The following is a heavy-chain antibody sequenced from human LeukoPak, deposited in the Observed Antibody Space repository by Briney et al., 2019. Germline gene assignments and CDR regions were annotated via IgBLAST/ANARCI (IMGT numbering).Heavy chain of an antibody. Sequence: SQILSLTCTVSGGSISSGGYYWSWIRQPPGKGLEWIGYIYHSGSTYYNPSLKSRVTISVDRSKNQFSLKLSSVTAADTAVYYCARGEGSSWYWYAFDIWGQGTMVTVSS. CDR2: IYHSGST. CDR1: GGSISSGGYY. CDR3: ARGEGSSWYWYAFDI. V-gene: IGHV4-30-2*01. D-gene: IGHD6-13*01. J-gene: IGHJ3*02.